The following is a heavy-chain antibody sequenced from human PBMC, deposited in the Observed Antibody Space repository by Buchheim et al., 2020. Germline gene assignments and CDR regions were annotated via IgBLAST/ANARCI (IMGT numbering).Heavy chain of an antibody. CDR2: MNPNSGNT. J-gene: IGHJ6*04. Sequence: QVQLVQSGAEVKKPGASVKVSCKASGYTFTSYDINWVRQATGQGLEWMGWMNPNSGNTGYAQKFQGRATMTRNTSISTAYRELSSLRSEDTAVYYCARLTAATGTGWIGDAYYYCGMDVWGKETT. D-gene: IGHD6-13*01. CDR3: ARLTAATGTGWIGDAYYYCGMDV. CDR1: GYTFTSYD. V-gene: IGHV1-8*01.